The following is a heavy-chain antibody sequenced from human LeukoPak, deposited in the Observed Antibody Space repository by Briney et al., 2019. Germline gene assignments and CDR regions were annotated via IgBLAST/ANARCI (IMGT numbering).Heavy chain of an antibody. CDR2: INHSGST. CDR3: ASRVAAHYYYYYYMDV. CDR1: GGSFSGYY. D-gene: IGHD6-19*01. V-gene: IGHV4-34*01. Sequence: SETLSLTCAVYGGSFSGYYWSWIRQPPGKGLEWIGEINHSGSTNYNPSLKSRVTISVDTSKNQSSLKLSSVTAADTAVYYCASRVAAHYYYYYYMDVWGKGTTVTVSS. J-gene: IGHJ6*03.